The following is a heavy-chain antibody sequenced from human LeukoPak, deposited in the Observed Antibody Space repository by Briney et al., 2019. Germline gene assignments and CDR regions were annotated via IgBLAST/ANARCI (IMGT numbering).Heavy chain of an antibody. Sequence: PSETLSLTCTVSGGSISSYYWNWLRQPAGKGLEWIGRIYTSGSTNYNPSLKSRVTISVDTSKNQFSLKLSSVTAADTAVYYCARLSPLTGAYYYMDVWGKGTTVTVFS. J-gene: IGHJ6*03. D-gene: IGHD7-27*01. CDR3: ARLSPLTGAYYYMDV. CDR1: GGSISSYY. CDR2: IYTSGST. V-gene: IGHV4-4*07.